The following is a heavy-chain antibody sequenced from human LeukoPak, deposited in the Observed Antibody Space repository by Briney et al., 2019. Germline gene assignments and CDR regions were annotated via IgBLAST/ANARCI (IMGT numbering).Heavy chain of an antibody. CDR1: GYTFTSYG. V-gene: IGHV1-18*01. J-gene: IGHJ3*02. D-gene: IGHD3-10*01. CDR3: ARDYYGLGSYYPGDAFDI. Sequence: ASVKVSCKASGYTFTSYGISWVRQAPGQGLEWMGWISAYNGNTNYAQKLQGRVTMTTDTSTSTAYMELRSLRSDDTAVYYCARDYYGLGSYYPGDAFDIWGQGTMVTVSS. CDR2: ISAYNGNT.